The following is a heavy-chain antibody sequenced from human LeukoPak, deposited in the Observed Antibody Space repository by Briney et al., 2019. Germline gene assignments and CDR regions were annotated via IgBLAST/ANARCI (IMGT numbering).Heavy chain of an antibody. CDR3: ARNEDCSSTSCYDYYYYYYGMDV. CDR1: GFTFSSYS. D-gene: IGHD2-2*01. CDR2: ISSSSYI. J-gene: IGHJ6*02. V-gene: IGHV3-21*01. Sequence: GGSLRLSCAASGFTFSSYSMNWVRQAPGKGLEWVSSISSSSYIYYADSVKGRFTISRDNAKNSLYLQMNSLRAEDTAVYYCARNEDCSSTSCYDYYYYYYGMDVWGQGTTVTVSS.